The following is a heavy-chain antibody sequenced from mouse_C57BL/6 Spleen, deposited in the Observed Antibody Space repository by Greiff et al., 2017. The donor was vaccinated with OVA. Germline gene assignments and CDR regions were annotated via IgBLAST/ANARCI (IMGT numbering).Heavy chain of an antibody. CDR2: INPGSGGT. Sequence: QVQLQQSGAELVRPGTSVKVSCKASGYAFTNYLIEWVKQRPGQGLEWIGVINPGSGGTNYNEKFKGKATLTADKSSSTAYMQLSSLTSEDSAVYFCARNYRTPFDYWGQGTTLTVSS. V-gene: IGHV1-54*01. J-gene: IGHJ2*01. D-gene: IGHD2-12*01. CDR3: ARNYRTPFDY. CDR1: GYAFTNYL.